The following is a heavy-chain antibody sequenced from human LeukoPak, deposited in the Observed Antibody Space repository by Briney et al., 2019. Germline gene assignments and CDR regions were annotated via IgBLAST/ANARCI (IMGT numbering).Heavy chain of an antibody. J-gene: IGHJ4*02. D-gene: IGHD3-3*01. CDR1: GGSISSSSYY. Sequence: SETLSLTCTVSGGSISSSSYYWGWIHQPPGKGLEWIGSIYYSGSTYYNPSLKSRVTISVDTSKNQFSLKLSSVTAADTAVYYCARDRFNYDFWSGYYGFDYWGQGALVTVSS. CDR3: ARDRFNYDFWSGYYGFDY. V-gene: IGHV4-39*02. CDR2: IYYSGST.